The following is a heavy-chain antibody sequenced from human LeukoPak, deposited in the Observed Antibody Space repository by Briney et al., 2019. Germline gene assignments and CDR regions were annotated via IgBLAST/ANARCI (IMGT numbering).Heavy chain of an antibody. CDR1: EDTVSSTSAV. J-gene: IGHJ3*02. CDR2: TYYRSRWFN. V-gene: IGHV6-1*01. D-gene: IGHD2-15*01. CDR3: ARDGKIGVGKDAFDI. Sequence: SRTLSLTCAISEDTVSSTSAVWSWIRQSPSRGLEWLGSTYYRSRWFNDYAVSVKSRMTIIPDTSQNQFSLQLNSVTPDDTAVYYCARDGKIGVGKDAFDIWGQGTMVTVSS.